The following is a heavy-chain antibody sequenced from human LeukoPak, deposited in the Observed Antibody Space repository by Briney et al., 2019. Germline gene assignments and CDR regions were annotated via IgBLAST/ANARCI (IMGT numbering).Heavy chain of an antibody. CDR2: IYYSGST. Sequence: SETLSLTCTVSGGSISSYYWSWIRQPPGKGLEWIGYIYYSGSTNYNPSLKSRVTISVATSKNQFSLKLSSVTAADTAVYYCAREEAQIGNQLLFSVWGKGTTVTVSS. CDR3: AREEAQIGNQLLFSV. CDR1: GGSISSYY. D-gene: IGHD2-2*01. V-gene: IGHV4-59*12. J-gene: IGHJ6*04.